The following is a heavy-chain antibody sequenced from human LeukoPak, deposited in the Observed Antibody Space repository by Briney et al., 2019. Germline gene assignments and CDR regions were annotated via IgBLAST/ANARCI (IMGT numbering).Heavy chain of an antibody. Sequence: PGGSLRLSCAASGFTFDDYGMSWVRQAPGKGLEWVSGINWNGGSTGYADSVKGRFTISRDNSKNTLYLQMNSLRAEDTAVYYCARDLIGSSPFDYWGQGTLVTVSS. CDR3: ARDLIGSSPFDY. J-gene: IGHJ4*02. V-gene: IGHV3-20*04. D-gene: IGHD6-6*01. CDR2: INWNGGST. CDR1: GFTFDDYG.